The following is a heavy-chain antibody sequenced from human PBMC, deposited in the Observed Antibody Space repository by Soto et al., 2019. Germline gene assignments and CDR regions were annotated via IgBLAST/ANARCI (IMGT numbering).Heavy chain of an antibody. V-gene: IGHV1-18*01. J-gene: IGHJ4*02. CDR3: ARLDYYESSGYYNEFDY. CDR1: GYTFTSYG. D-gene: IGHD3-22*01. Sequence: QVPLVQSGAEVKKPGASVKVSCKSSGYTFTSYGITWVRQAPGQGLEWMGRTSAYNGNTKYSQKLQGRVTMTTDTSTSTAHMELRSLRSDDTAVYYCARLDYYESSGYYNEFDYWGQGTLVTVSS. CDR2: TSAYNGNT.